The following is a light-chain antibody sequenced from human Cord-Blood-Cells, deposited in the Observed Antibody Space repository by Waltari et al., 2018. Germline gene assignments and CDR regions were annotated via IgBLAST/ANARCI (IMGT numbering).Light chain of an antibody. J-gene: IGKJ2*01. CDR2: AAS. V-gene: IGKV1-8*01. Sequence: AIRMTQSPSSFSASTGDRVTITCRASQGISSYLAWYQQKPGKAPKLLIYAASTLQSWVPSRFSGSGSGTDFTLTISCLQSEDFATYSCQQYYSYPYTFGQGTKLEIK. CDR3: QQYYSYPYT. CDR1: QGISSY.